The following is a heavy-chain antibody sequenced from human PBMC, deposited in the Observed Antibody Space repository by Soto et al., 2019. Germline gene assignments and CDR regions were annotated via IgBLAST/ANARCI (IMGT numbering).Heavy chain of an antibody. CDR3: ARGVGSSDSWFFYY. Sequence: EVQLVESGGGLVKPGGSLRLSCAASGFTFSSYSMNWVRQAPGKGLEWVSSISSSSSYIYYADSVKGRFTISRDNAKNSLNLQMNSMGAEDTAVYYCARGVGSSDSWFFYYWGQRTLVTVSS. J-gene: IGHJ4*02. D-gene: IGHD2-15*01. CDR1: GFTFSSYS. V-gene: IGHV3-21*01. CDR2: ISSSSSYI.